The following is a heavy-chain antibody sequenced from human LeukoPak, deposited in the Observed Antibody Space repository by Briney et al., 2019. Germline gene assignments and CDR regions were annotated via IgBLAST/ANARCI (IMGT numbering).Heavy chain of an antibody. Sequence: GASVKVSCKASGYTFTSYGISWVRQAPGQGLEWMGWISAYNGNTNYAQKLQGRVTMTTDTSTSTAYMELRSLRSDDTAVYYCARNSHYDFWSGYSLEYFDYWGQGTLVTVSS. CDR3: ARNSHYDFWSGYSLEYFDY. CDR2: ISAYNGNT. J-gene: IGHJ4*02. CDR1: GYTFTSYG. V-gene: IGHV1-18*01. D-gene: IGHD3-3*01.